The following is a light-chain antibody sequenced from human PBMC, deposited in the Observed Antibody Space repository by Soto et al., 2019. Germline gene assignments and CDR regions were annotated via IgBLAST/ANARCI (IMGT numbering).Light chain of an antibody. V-gene: IGKV3-20*01. CDR3: QQYGSSPSIT. Sequence: EIVLTQSPGTLSLSPGERATLSCRASQTVSTNYLAWYQQKPGRAPRLLIYRASSRVTGIPDRFSGSGSGTDFTLIISRLEPEDFAVYYCQQYGSSPSITFGQGTRLEI. CDR2: RAS. CDR1: QTVSTNY. J-gene: IGKJ5*01.